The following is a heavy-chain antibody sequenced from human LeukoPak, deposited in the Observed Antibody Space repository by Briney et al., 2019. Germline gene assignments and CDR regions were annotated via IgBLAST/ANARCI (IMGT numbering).Heavy chain of an antibody. J-gene: IGHJ4*02. D-gene: IGHD5-24*01. CDR3: ARVVQDGYLVDY. V-gene: IGHV4-31*03. CDR1: GGSISSGGYY. Sequence: SETLSLTCTVSGGSISSGGYYWSWIRQHPGKGLEWIGYIYYSGSTYYNPSLKSRVTISVVTSKNQFSLKLSSVTAADTAVYYCARVVQDGYLVDYWGQGTLVTVSS. CDR2: IYYSGST.